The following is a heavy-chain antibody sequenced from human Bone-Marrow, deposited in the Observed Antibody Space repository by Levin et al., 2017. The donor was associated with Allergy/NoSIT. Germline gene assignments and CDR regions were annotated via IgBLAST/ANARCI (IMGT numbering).Heavy chain of an antibody. CDR1: GGSISSYY. J-gene: IGHJ4*02. CDR2: IYYSGST. Sequence: SETLSLTCTVSGGSISSYYWSWIRQPPGKGLEWIGYIYYSGSTNYNPSLKSRVTISVDTSKNQFSLKLSSVTAADTAVYYCARTRRWYYGSGSYLSSGAYYFDYWGQGTLVTVSS. D-gene: IGHD3-10*01. CDR3: ARTRRWYYGSGSYLSSGAYYFDY. V-gene: IGHV4-59*01.